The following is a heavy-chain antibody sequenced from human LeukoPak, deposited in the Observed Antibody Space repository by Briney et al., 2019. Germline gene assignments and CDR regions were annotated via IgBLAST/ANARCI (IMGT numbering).Heavy chain of an antibody. J-gene: IGHJ3*02. CDR3: AREGSQDDYVWGSYRYTGRAFDI. Sequence: SETLSLTCTVSGGSISSYYWSWIRQPPGKGLEWIGYIYYSGSTNYNPSLKSRVTISVDTSKNQFSLKLSPVTAADTAVYYCAREGSQDDYVWGSYRYTGRAFDIWGQGTMVTVSS. D-gene: IGHD3-16*02. V-gene: IGHV4-59*01. CDR2: IYYSGST. CDR1: GGSISSYY.